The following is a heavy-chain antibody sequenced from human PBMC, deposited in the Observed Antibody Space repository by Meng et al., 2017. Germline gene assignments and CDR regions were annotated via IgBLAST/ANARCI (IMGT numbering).Heavy chain of an antibody. CDR1: GFTPSSYG. D-gene: IGHD6-19*01. CDR2: IWYDVNNK. CDR3: ASSIAVAGYLDY. V-gene: IGHV3-33*01. J-gene: IGHJ4*02. Sequence: SLSLSCVVSGFTPSSYGTHWVRQAPGKGLEWVAVIWYDVNNKYYADSVKGRLTISRNNSKNTLCLQMNGLRAKDTAVYYCASSIAVAGYLDYWGQGTLVTVSS.